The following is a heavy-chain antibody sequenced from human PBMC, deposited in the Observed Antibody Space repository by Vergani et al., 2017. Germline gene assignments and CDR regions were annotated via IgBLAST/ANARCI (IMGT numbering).Heavy chain of an antibody. CDR2: IRYDGSNT. Sequence: QVQLVESGGGVVQPGGSLSLSCGASGFTFSNYGMPWVRQAPGKGLEWVTFIRYDGSNTYYADSVKGRFTISRDNSKNTLFLQMNSLRPEDTAVYYCARDTVTGSRYFDYWGQGTLVTVSS. V-gene: IGHV3-30*02. D-gene: IGHD6-19*01. CDR3: ARDTVTGSRYFDY. CDR1: GFTFSNYG. J-gene: IGHJ4*02.